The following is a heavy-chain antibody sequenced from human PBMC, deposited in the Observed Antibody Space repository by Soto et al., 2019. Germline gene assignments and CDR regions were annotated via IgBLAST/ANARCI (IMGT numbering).Heavy chain of an antibody. CDR3: ARDLCSGGSCYFGDVWYYYYYYGMDV. J-gene: IGHJ6*02. D-gene: IGHD2-15*01. V-gene: IGHV3-33*01. Sequence: VQLVESGGGVVQPGRSLRLSCAASGFTFSSYGMHWVRQAPGKGLEWVAVIWYDGSNKYYADSVKGRFTISRDNSKNTLYLQMNSLRAEDTAVYYCARDLCSGGSCYFGDVWYYYYYYGMDVWGQGTTVTVSS. CDR1: GFTFSSYG. CDR2: IWYDGSNK.